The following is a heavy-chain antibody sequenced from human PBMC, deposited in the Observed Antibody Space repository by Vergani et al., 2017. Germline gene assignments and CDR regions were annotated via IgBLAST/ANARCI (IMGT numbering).Heavy chain of an antibody. J-gene: IGHJ4*02. CDR2: ITSSSSTI. Sequence: EVQLVESGGGLVKPGGSLRLSCAASGFTFSSYSMNWVRQAPGKGLEWFSYITSSSSTIYYADSVKGRFTISRDNAKNSLYLQMNSLRAEDTAVYYCARDLEYYDSSGTGTYLDDWGQASLVTVSS. CDR1: GFTFSSYS. V-gene: IGHV3-48*01. CDR3: ARDLEYYDSSGTGTYLDD. D-gene: IGHD3-22*01.